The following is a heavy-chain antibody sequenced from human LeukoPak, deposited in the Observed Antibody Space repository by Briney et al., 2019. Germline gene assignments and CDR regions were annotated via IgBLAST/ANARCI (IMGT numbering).Heavy chain of an antibody. CDR3: AKGLRLGELSLYRPFDY. CDR2: IDNSGART. V-gene: IGHV3-43*02. J-gene: IGHJ4*02. Sequence: PGGSLRLSCAASGLTFGINGMAWVRQAPGKGLEWLSTIDNSGARTHYTDSVKGRFTISRDNGKNSLYLQMNSLRTEDTALYYCAKGLRLGELSLYRPFDYWGQGTLVTVSS. CDR1: GLTFGING. D-gene: IGHD3-16*02.